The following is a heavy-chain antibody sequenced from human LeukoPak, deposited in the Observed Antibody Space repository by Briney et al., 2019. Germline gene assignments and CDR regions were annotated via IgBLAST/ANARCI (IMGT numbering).Heavy chain of an antibody. CDR2: IYITGST. CDR1: GGSIINYY. J-gene: IGHJ6*03. Sequence: SETLSLTCTVSGGSIINYYRSWIRQSAGKGLEWVGHIYITGSTNYNPSLKSRLTMSVDTSKNQFSLKLRSVTAADTAVYYCARLKFYDSTGYNPGYYMDVWGKGITVTVSS. CDR3: ARLKFYDSTGYNPGYYMDV. V-gene: IGHV4-4*07. D-gene: IGHD3-22*01.